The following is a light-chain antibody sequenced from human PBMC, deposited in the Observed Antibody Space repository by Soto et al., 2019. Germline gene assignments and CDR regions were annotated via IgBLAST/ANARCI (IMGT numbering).Light chain of an antibody. CDR3: SSYTSSSTLPWV. Sequence: QSVLTQPASVSGSPGQSITISCTGTSSDVGGYNYDSWYQQHPGKAPKLMIYDVSNRPSGVSNRFSGSKSGNTASLTISGLQAEDEADYYCSSYTSSSTLPWVFGGGTQLTVL. CDR2: DVS. CDR1: SSDVGGYNY. J-gene: IGLJ3*02. V-gene: IGLV2-14*01.